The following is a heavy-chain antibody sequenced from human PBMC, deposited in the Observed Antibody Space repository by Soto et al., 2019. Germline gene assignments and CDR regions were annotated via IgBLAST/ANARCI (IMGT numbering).Heavy chain of an antibody. D-gene: IGHD2-15*01. CDR3: ARSKDIRWFDP. CDR1: GGSISSSSYY. V-gene: IGHV4-39*01. CDR2: IYYSGST. Sequence: SETVSLTCTVSGGSISSSSYYWGWIRQPPGKGLERIGSIYYSGSTYYNPSLKSRVTISVDTSKNQFSLKLSSVTAADTAVYYCARSKDIRWFDPWGQGTLVTVSS. J-gene: IGHJ5*02.